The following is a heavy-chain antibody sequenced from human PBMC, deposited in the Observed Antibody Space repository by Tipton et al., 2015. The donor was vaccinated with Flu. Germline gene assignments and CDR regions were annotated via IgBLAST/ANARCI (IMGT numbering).Heavy chain of an antibody. D-gene: IGHD3-10*01. Sequence: PGLVKPSETLSLTCTVSGASMSGFYWSWIRQPPGEVLEWIGYVYISGSTFYNPSLKSRVTILLDTSMNQFSLKLSSVTAADTAIYYCARRLSGDDAFDIWGQGTMVTVSS. V-gene: IGHV4-59*01. CDR1: GASMSGFY. J-gene: IGHJ3*02. CDR3: ARRLSGDDAFDI. CDR2: VYISGST.